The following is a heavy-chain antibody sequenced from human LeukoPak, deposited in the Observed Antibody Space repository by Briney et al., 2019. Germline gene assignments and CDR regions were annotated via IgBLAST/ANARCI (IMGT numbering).Heavy chain of an antibody. CDR2: ISNDGGGT. CDR1: GFIFNNYG. V-gene: IGHV3-23*01. Sequence: GSLRLSCAAPGFIFNNYGLIWVRQAPGKGLEWVSAISNDGGGTNYADFVKGRFTISRDNPKNTLFLQMNSLRAEDTALYYCAKGSSGYFVDLWGQGTLVTVSS. J-gene: IGHJ5*02. D-gene: IGHD3-22*01. CDR3: AKGSSGYFVDL.